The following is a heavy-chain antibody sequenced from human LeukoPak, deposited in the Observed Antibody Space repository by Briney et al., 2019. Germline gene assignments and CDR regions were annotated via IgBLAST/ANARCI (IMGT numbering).Heavy chain of an antibody. V-gene: IGHV4-39*01. D-gene: IGHD3-10*01. CDR1: GGSISSSIYY. CDR3: ARRLGGSGSYYY. Sequence: SETLSLTCSVSGGSISSSIYYWGWIRQPPGKGLEWIGSIYYSGSTYYNPSLRSRVTISVDTSKNQFSLKLRSVTAADTAVYYCARRLGGSGSYYYWGQGTLVTVSS. J-gene: IGHJ4*02. CDR2: IYYSGST.